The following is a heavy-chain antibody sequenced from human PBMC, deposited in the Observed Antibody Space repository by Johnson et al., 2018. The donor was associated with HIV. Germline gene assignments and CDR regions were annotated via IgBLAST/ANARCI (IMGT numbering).Heavy chain of an antibody. V-gene: IGHV3-33*08. CDR3: TTDYTYPRISGTTGSAFDI. J-gene: IGHJ3*02. CDR1: GFTFSSYA. Sequence: QVQLVESGGGVVQPGRSLILSCAASGFTFSSYAIHWVRQAPGKGLEWVAVIWYDGSNKYYADSVKGRFTISRDNSKNTLYLQMNSLKTEDTAVYYCTTDYTYPRISGTTGSAFDIGGQGTMVTVPS. D-gene: IGHD1-7*01. CDR2: IWYDGSNK.